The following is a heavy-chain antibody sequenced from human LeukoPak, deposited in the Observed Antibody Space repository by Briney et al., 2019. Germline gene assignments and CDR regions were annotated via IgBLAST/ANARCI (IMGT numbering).Heavy chain of an antibody. CDR3: ARGGDGYNRRFDP. D-gene: IGHD5-24*01. V-gene: IGHV1-2*02. CDR1: GYTFTGYY. J-gene: IGHJ5*02. Sequence: ASVKVSCKAPGYTFTGYYMHWVRQAPGQGLEWVGCINPNSGDTIYAHNFQARVTMTRDTSISTAYMELTSLRSDDTAVYYCARGGDGYNRRFDPWGQGTLVTVSS. CDR2: INPNSGDT.